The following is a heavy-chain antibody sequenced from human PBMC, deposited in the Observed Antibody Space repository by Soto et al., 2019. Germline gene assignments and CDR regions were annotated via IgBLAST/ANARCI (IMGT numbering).Heavy chain of an antibody. Sequence: QVQLQQWGAGLLKPSETLSLTCAVYGGSFSGYYWSWIRQPPGKGLEWIGEINHSGSTNYNPSLKSRVTISVDTSMNQFSLKLSSVTAADTAVYYCARGGYYDFWSGYHGFDPWGQGTLVTVSS. J-gene: IGHJ5*02. CDR3: ARGGYYDFWSGYHGFDP. D-gene: IGHD3-3*01. CDR1: GGSFSGYY. CDR2: INHSGST. V-gene: IGHV4-34*01.